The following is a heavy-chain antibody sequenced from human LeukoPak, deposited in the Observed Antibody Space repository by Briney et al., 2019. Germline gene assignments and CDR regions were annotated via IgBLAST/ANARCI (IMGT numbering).Heavy chain of an antibody. J-gene: IGHJ4*02. V-gene: IGHV3-9*01. CDR2: ISWNSGSI. CDR1: GFTFDDYA. CDR3: AKSFAYDILTGCLDY. D-gene: IGHD3-9*01. Sequence: GGSLRLSCAASGFTFDDYAMHWVRQAPGKGLEWVSGISWNSGSIGYADSVKGRFTISRDNAKNSLYLQMNSLRAEDTALYYCAKSFAYDILTGCLDYWGQGTLVTVSS.